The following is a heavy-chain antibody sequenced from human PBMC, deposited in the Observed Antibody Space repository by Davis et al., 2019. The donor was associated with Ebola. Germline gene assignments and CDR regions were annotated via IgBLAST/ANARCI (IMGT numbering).Heavy chain of an antibody. CDR2: IYYGGIT. Sequence: PSETLSLTCTVSGGSISSGDYYWSWIRQHPGRGLEWIGYIYYGGITYYNPSLKSRVTISVDTSKNQFSLKLTSVTAADTALYYCARDGDTRWVRSYYYYYGMDVWGQGTTVTVSS. CDR1: GGSISSGDYY. D-gene: IGHD3-10*01. CDR3: ARDGDTRWVRSYYYYYGMDV. J-gene: IGHJ6*02. V-gene: IGHV4-31*03.